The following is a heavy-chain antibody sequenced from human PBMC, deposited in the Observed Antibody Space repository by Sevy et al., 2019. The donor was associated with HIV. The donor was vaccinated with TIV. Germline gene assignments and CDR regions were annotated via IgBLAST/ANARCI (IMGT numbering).Heavy chain of an antibody. D-gene: IGHD3-22*01. CDR2: ISGAADRT. Sequence: GGSLRLSCAASGFIFGNYAMNWVRQAPGKGLEWISSISGAADRTHYADSVKGRFTISSDSSKNTLYPQMTSLRVEDTAVYYCVKASDPVDYYDSARPLGYWGQGTLVTVSS. CDR1: GFIFGNYA. CDR3: VKASDPVDYYDSARPLGY. V-gene: IGHV3-23*01. J-gene: IGHJ4*02.